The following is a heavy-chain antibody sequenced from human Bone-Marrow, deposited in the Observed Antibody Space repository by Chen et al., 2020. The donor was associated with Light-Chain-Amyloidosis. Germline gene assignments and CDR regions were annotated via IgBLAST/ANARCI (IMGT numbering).Heavy chain of an antibody. J-gene: IGHJ3*02. CDR3: ARGGRVWTTVTTFAFDI. D-gene: IGHD4-17*01. Sequence: EVQLVESGGGLVKPGGSLRLYCAAYGLPFSSYSMNWVRQAPGKGLEWVSSISSSSSYIYYADSVKGRFTISRDNAKNSLYLQMNSLRAEDTAVYYCARGGRVWTTVTTFAFDIWGQGTMVTVSS. V-gene: IGHV3-21*01. CDR1: GLPFSSYS. CDR2: ISSSSSYI.